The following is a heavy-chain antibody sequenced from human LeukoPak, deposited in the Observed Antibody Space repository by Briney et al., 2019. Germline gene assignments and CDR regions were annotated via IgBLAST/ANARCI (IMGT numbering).Heavy chain of an antibody. CDR1: GYTLTELS. Sequence: ASVKVSCKVSGYTLTELSMHWVRQAPGKGLEWMGGFDPEDGETIYAQKFQGRVTITADESTSTAYMELSSLRSEDTAVYYCARQGYCSSTSCYGGGYYYYGMDVWGKGTTVTVSS. CDR3: ARQGYCSSTSCYGGGYYYYGMDV. D-gene: IGHD2-2*01. V-gene: IGHV1-24*01. J-gene: IGHJ6*04. CDR2: FDPEDGET.